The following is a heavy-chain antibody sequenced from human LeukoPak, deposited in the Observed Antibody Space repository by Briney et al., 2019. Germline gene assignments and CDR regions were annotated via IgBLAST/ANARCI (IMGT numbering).Heavy chain of an antibody. V-gene: IGHV3-53*01. Sequence: GGSLRLSCTVSGFTVSSNSMSWVRQAPGKGLEWVSFIYSDNTHYSDSVKGRFTISRDNSKNTLYLQMNSLRAEDTAVYYCATLPYYYDSSGSYYFDYRGQGTLVTVSS. D-gene: IGHD3-22*01. CDR1: GFTVSSNS. CDR3: ATLPYYYDSSGSYYFDY. J-gene: IGHJ4*02. CDR2: IYSDNT.